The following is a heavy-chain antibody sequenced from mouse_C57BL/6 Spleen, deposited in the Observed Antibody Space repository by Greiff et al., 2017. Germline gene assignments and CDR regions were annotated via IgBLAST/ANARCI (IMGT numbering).Heavy chain of an antibody. J-gene: IGHJ2*01. CDR3: ASLYRPLYFGC. CDR1: GYTFTSYW. CDR2: IYPSDSET. V-gene: IGHV1-61*01. D-gene: IGHD2-14*01. Sequence: QVQLQQPGAELVRPGSSVKLSCKASGYTFTSYWMDWVKQRPGQGLEWIGNIYPSDSETHYNQKFKDKATLTVDKSSSTAYMQLSSLTSEDSAVYYCASLYRPLYFGCWGQGATLTVSS.